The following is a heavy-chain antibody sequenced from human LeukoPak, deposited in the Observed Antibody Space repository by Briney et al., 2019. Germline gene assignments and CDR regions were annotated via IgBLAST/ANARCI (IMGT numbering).Heavy chain of an antibody. D-gene: IGHD2/OR15-2a*01. CDR1: GFTFSSHA. J-gene: IGHJ4*02. Sequence: GGSLRLSCAASGFTFSSHAMSWVRQAPEKGLEWVSSITNDNYDTFYADSVKGRFTISRDESKYTLYLQMKSLRAEDTAVYYCAREGISRKMDFDYWGQGTLVTVSS. CDR2: ITNDNYDT. V-gene: IGHV3-23*01. CDR3: AREGISRKMDFDY.